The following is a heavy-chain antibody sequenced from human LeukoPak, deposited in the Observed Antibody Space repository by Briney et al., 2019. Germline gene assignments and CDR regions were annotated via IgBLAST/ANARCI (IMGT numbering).Heavy chain of an antibody. CDR3: ARYSGTGYGMYYFDY. J-gene: IGHJ4*02. D-gene: IGHD1-1*01. Sequence: MTSETLSLTCTVSGYSISSIHCWGWIRQPPGKGLEWIGSICQSGSTYYSPSLKSRVIVSLDTSKNQFSLGLSSVTAADTAVYYCARYSGTGYGMYYFDYWGQGTLVTVSS. CDR1: GYSISSIHC. V-gene: IGHV4-38-2*02. CDR2: ICQSGST.